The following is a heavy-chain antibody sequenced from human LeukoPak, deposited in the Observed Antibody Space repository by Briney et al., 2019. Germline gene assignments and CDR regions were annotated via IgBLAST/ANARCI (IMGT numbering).Heavy chain of an antibody. V-gene: IGHV4-34*01. CDR1: GGSFSGYY. CDR3: ARVEMAAIVFDY. D-gene: IGHD5-24*01. CDR2: INHSGST. Sequence: SETLSLTCAVYGGSFSGYYWSWIRQPPGKGLEWIGEINHSGSTNYNPSLKSRVTISVDTSKNQFSLKLSSVTAADTAVYYCARVEMAAIVFDYWGQGTLVTVSS. J-gene: IGHJ4*02.